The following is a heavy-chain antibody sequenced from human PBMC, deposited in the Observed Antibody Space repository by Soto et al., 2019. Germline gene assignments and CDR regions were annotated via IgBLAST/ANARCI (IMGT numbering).Heavy chain of an antibody. CDR2: IYSSGST. CDR3: ARDPGSIAVAGTT. D-gene: IGHD6-19*01. J-gene: IGHJ4*02. CDR1: GFTVTSNY. V-gene: IGHV3-53*01. Sequence: EVQLVESGGGLIQPGGSLRLSCAASGFTVTSNYISWVRQAPGKGLEWVSVIYSSGSTYYADSVKGRFTISRDNSKNTLYLQMNSLRAEDTAVYYCARDPGSIAVAGTTWGQGTLVTVSS.